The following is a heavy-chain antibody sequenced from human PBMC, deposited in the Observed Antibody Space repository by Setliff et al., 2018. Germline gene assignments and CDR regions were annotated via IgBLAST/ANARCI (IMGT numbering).Heavy chain of an antibody. CDR2: VYYTGTT. J-gene: IGHJ6*02. V-gene: IGHV4-59*01. Sequence: SETLSLTCTVSGGSIRDYYWSWIRQPPGKGLEWIGYVYYTGTTNYGPSLKSRVTISVDPSKNQVSLKLSSATAADTAVYYCARDRTAYNYGMDVWGQGTTVTVS. D-gene: IGHD5-18*01. CDR3: ARDRTAYNYGMDV. CDR1: GGSIRDYY.